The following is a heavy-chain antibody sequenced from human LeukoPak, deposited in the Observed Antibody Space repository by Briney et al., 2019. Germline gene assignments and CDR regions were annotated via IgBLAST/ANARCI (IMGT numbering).Heavy chain of an antibody. Sequence: RWASVKVSCKASGYTFTSYAMNWVRQAPGQGLEWMGWMHPNSGVTEYAEKFQGRVSMTRDTSISTAYMELSSLTSDDTAVYYCAREGITTMVTIPYWGQGTLVTVSS. CDR1: GYTFTSYA. V-gene: IGHV1-2*02. CDR2: MHPNSGVT. D-gene: IGHD4-23*01. J-gene: IGHJ4*02. CDR3: AREGITTMVTIPY.